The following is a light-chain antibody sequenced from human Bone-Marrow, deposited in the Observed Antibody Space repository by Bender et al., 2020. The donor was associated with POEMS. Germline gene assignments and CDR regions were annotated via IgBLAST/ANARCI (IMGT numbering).Light chain of an antibody. J-gene: IGLJ2*01. V-gene: IGLV3-1*01. CDR2: QDT. CDR3: QAWDTYSVI. Sequence: SYGVTQPPSVSVSPGQTASITCSGDDLGDKYVAWYQQKPGQSPVLVIYQDTKRPSGIPERFSGSNSGNTATLTISGTQAMDEADYYCQAWDTYSVIFCGGTKLTVL. CDR1: DLGDKY.